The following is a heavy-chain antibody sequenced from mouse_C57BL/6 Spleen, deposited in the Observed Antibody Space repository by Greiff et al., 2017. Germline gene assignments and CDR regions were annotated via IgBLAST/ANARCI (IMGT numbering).Heavy chain of an antibody. Sequence: VQLQQPGAELVKPGASVKMSCKASGYTFTSYWITWVKQRPGQGLEWIGDIYPGSGSTNYNEKFKSKATLTVDTSSSTAYMQLSSLTSEDSAVYYCARSIYYGNLFDYWGQGTTLTVSS. CDR2: IYPGSGST. CDR3: ARSIYYGNLFDY. V-gene: IGHV1-55*01. D-gene: IGHD2-1*01. CDR1: GYTFTSYW. J-gene: IGHJ2*01.